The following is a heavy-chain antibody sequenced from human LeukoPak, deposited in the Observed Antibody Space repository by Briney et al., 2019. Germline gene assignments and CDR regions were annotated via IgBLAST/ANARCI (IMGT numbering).Heavy chain of an antibody. V-gene: IGHV1-24*01. CDR1: GYTLTELS. J-gene: IGHJ6*03. CDR3: AKDGRYSGYGLYYYYYYMDV. Sequence: ASVKVSCKVSGYTLTELSMHWVRQAPGKGLEWMGGFDPEDGETIYAQKFQGRVTMTEDTSTDTAYMELSSLRAEDTAVYYCAKDGRYSGYGLYYYYYYMDVWGKGTTVTVSS. CDR2: FDPEDGET. D-gene: IGHD5-12*01.